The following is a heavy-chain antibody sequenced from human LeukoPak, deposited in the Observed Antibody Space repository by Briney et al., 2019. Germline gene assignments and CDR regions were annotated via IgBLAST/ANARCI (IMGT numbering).Heavy chain of an antibody. V-gene: IGHV4-61*02. CDR3: ARESIAARLGSWCDY. D-gene: IGHD6-6*01. J-gene: IGHJ4*02. Sequence: SETLSLTCTVSGGSISSGSYYWSWIRQPAGKGLEWIGRIYTSGSTNYNPSLKSRVTISVDTSKNQFSLKLSSVTAADTAVYYCARESIAARLGSWCDYWGQGTLVTVSS. CDR1: GGSISSGSYY. CDR2: IYTSGST.